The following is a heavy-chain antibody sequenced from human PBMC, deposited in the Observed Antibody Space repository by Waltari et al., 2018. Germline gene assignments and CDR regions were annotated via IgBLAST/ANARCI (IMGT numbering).Heavy chain of an antibody. V-gene: IGHV3-49*03. CDR1: GFNFGGFA. Sequence: GGSIQAGGSLTLSCTTSGFNFGGFALSWFRQAPGKGLEWVGFIRSKTYGETREYAATVKLRFTISRDDSKGIAYLQMNNLKVEDTAVYYCSREQNFEIINWFDPWGPGTLVTVSS. CDR2: IRSKTYGETR. J-gene: IGHJ5*02. CDR3: SREQNFEIINWFDP. D-gene: IGHD3-9*01.